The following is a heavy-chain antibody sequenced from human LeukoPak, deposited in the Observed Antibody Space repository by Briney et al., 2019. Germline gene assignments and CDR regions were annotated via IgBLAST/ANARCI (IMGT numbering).Heavy chain of an antibody. D-gene: IGHD3-22*01. CDR1: GFSFSSYA. Sequence: PGGSLRLSCAASGFSFSSYAMGWVRQTPGKGLEWVSTINESGGRTYYADSVKGRFTMSRDNSKNTLYLQMNSLRAEDTAVYYCAKEGRPNSGGGYYDYWGQGTRVTASS. V-gene: IGHV3-23*01. CDR2: INESGGRT. J-gene: IGHJ4*02. CDR3: AKEGRPNSGGGYYDY.